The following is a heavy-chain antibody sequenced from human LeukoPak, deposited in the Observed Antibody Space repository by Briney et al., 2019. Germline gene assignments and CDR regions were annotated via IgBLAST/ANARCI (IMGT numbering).Heavy chain of an antibody. Sequence: GASVKVSCKASGYTFTGYYMHWVRQAPGQGLEWMGWINPNSGGTNYAQKFQSRVTMTTDTSISTAYMELSRLRSDDTAVYYCARVIYESSGWRGPDIWGQGTMVTVSS. CDR2: INPNSGGT. V-gene: IGHV1-2*02. J-gene: IGHJ3*02. CDR1: GYTFTGYY. CDR3: ARVIYESSGWRGPDI. D-gene: IGHD3-22*01.